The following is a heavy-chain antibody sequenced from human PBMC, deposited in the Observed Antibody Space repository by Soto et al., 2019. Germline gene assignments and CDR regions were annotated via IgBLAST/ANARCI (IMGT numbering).Heavy chain of an antibody. V-gene: IGHV1-8*01. D-gene: IGHD3-10*01. CDR3: AGGGGSYGSGSFYYYYGMDV. CDR2: MNPNSGNT. J-gene: IGHJ6*02. Sequence: ASVKVSCKASGYTFNSYDINWVRQDTGQGLEWMGWMNPNSGNTGYAQKFQGRVTMTRNTSISTAYMELSSLRSEDTAVYYCAGGGGSYGSGSFYYYYGMDVWGQGTTVTVSS. CDR1: GYTFNSYD.